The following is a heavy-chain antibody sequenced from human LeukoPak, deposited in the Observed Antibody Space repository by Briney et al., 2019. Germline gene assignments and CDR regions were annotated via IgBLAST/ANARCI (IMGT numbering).Heavy chain of an antibody. J-gene: IGHJ6*03. D-gene: IGHD3/OR15-3a*01. Sequence: GGSLRLSCAASGFTFSSYSMNWVRQAPGKGLEWVSYISSSTIYYADSVKGRFTISRDNAKNSLYLQMNSLRAEDTAVYYCARRGIWTDMDVWGKGTTVTVSS. CDR1: GFTFSSYS. CDR3: ARRGIWTDMDV. V-gene: IGHV3-48*01. CDR2: ISSSTI.